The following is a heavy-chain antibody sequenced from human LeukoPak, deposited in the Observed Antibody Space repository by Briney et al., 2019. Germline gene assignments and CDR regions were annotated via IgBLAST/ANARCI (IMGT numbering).Heavy chain of an antibody. CDR3: ARHPYYYDSSGQSAFDY. J-gene: IGHJ4*02. CDR2: IYPGDSDT. Sequence: GESMKISCKGSGYSFTSYWIGWVRQMPGKGLEWMGIIYPGDSDTRYSPSFQSQVTISADKSISTASLQWSSLKASDTAMYYCARHPYYYDSSGQSAFDYWGQGTLVTVSS. D-gene: IGHD3-22*01. CDR1: GYSFTSYW. V-gene: IGHV5-51*01.